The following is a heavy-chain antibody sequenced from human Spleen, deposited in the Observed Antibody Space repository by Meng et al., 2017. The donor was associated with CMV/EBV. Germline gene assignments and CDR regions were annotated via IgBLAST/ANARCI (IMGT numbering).Heavy chain of an antibody. CDR3: ARALFIGWFDP. J-gene: IGHJ5*02. CDR1: GFTFSSYA. CDR2: ISYDGSNK. Sequence: GESLKISCAASGFTFSSYAMHWVRQAPGKGLEWVAVISYDGSNKYYADSVKGRFTISRDNAKNSLYLQMNSLRAEDTAVYYCARALFIGWFDPWGQGTLVTVSS. D-gene: IGHD1-26*01. V-gene: IGHV3-30-3*01.